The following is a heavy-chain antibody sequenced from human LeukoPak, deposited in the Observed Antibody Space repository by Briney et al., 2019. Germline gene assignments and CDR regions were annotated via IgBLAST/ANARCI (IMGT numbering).Heavy chain of an antibody. CDR2: IKQDGGEK. Sequence: GGSLRLSCAASGFTFSSYWMSWVRQAPGKGLEWVANIKQDGGEKYYVDSVKGRFTISRDNAKNSLYLQMNSLRAEDTAVYYCARSPMSIAARPGGIDYWGQGTLVTVSS. V-gene: IGHV3-7*01. D-gene: IGHD6-6*01. CDR1: GFTFSSYW. CDR3: ARSPMSIAARPGGIDY. J-gene: IGHJ4*02.